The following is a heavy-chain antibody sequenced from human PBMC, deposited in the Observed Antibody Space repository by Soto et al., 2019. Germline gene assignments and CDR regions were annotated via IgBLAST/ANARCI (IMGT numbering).Heavy chain of an antibody. J-gene: IGHJ4*02. CDR3: TRDAPSYYRGFDS. V-gene: IGHV4-30-2*01. Sequence: QLQLQESGSGLLTPSQTLSLTCAVSGGSISSGGYSWTWVRQPPGKGLEGIAYIYHSGSDDYNPSLKSRVTISVDRANNQFSLKLSSVTAADTAVYFCTRDAPSYYRGFDSWGQGAQVTVSS. CDR1: GGSISSGGYS. D-gene: IGHD3-10*01. CDR2: IYHSGSD.